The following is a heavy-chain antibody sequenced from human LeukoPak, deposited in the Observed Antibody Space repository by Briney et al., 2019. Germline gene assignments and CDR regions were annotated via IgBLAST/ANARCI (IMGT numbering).Heavy chain of an antibody. J-gene: IGHJ6*02. Sequence: PSETLSLTCTVSGGSISSSDYYWGWIRQPPGKGLEWIGSIYYSGSTYYNPSLASRVSMSIDTSKNQFSLKLNSVAAADTAVYFCAREFGVVRHGGPSSGMDVWGQGTTLIVSS. CDR2: IYYSGST. CDR1: GGSISSSDYY. D-gene: IGHD4-23*01. V-gene: IGHV4-39*07. CDR3: AREFGVVRHGGPSSGMDV.